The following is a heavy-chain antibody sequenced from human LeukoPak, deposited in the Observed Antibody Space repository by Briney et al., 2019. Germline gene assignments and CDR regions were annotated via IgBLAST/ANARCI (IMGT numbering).Heavy chain of an antibody. CDR1: GGSISRSRYY. V-gene: IGHV4-61*01. Sequence: SETLSLTCTVSGGSISRSRYYWSWIRQPPGKGLERIGYIYYSGSTNYNPSLKSRVTISVDTSKNQFSLKLSSVTAADTAVYYCARYGSGIDAFDIWGQGTMVTVSS. CDR3: ARYGSGIDAFDI. D-gene: IGHD3-10*01. CDR2: IYYSGST. J-gene: IGHJ3*02.